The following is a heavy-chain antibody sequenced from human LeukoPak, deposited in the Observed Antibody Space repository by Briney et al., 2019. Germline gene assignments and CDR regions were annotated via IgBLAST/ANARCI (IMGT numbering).Heavy chain of an antibody. D-gene: IGHD4-17*01. Sequence: SVKVSCKASGGTFSSYAISWVRQAPGQGLEWMGGIIPIFGTANYAQKFQGRVTITTDESASTAYMELSSLRSEDTAVYYCARATVTFRNVYYMDVWGKGATDTVSS. CDR2: IIPIFGTA. CDR1: GGTFSSYA. J-gene: IGHJ6*03. CDR3: ARATVTFRNVYYMDV. V-gene: IGHV1-69*05.